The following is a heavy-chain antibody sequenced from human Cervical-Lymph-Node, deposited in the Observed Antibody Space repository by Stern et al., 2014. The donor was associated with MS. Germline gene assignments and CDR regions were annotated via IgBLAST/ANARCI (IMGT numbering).Heavy chain of an antibody. V-gene: IGHV3-33*01. Sequence: VHLVESGGGVVQPGRSLRLSCAASGFTFSSFGMHWVRQAPGKGLEWLAIIWYAGTNRYYADSVKGRFTLSRDNSKNTLYLQMNSLRAEDTAVYYCAREGGNTAEYFQHWGQGTLVTVSS. CDR1: GFTFSSFG. CDR3: AREGGNTAEYFQH. J-gene: IGHJ1*01. D-gene: IGHD4-23*01. CDR2: IWYAGTNR.